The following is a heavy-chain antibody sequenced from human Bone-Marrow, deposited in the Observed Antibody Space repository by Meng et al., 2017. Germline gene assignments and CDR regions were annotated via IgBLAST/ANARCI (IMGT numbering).Heavy chain of an antibody. V-gene: IGHV3-21*01. J-gene: IGHJ4*02. CDR1: GSTFSSYS. D-gene: IGHD3-22*01. CDR2: ISSSSSYT. CDR3: ARPTYYYDSSGYYILDYFDY. Sequence: GGSLRLSCAPSGSTFSSYSMNWVRQAPGKGREWVSSISSSSSYTYYADSVKGRFTISRDNAKHSLYRQMNSQRAEDTAVYYCARPTYYYDSSGYYILDYFDYWGQGTLVTVSS.